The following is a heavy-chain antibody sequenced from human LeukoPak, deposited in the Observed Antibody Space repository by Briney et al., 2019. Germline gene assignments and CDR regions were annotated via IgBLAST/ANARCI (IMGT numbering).Heavy chain of an antibody. Sequence: PGWSLRLSCAASGFTFSSYWMYWVRQAPGKGLVWVSRINSDGSSTSYADSVKGRFTISRDNAKNTLYLQMNSLRAEDTAVYYCARDTVSHYYGSGSYDYWGQGTLVTVSS. CDR1: GFTFSSYW. CDR2: INSDGSST. J-gene: IGHJ4*02. D-gene: IGHD3-10*01. V-gene: IGHV3-74*01. CDR3: ARDTVSHYYGSGSYDY.